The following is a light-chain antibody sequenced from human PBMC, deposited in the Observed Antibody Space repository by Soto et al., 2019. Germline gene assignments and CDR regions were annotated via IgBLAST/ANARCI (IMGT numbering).Light chain of an antibody. V-gene: IGLV1-40*01. Sequence: QSVLTQPPSVAGAPGQRGTISCTGTSSNLGAGYDVHWYQQLPGAAPKLVIFGNRNRPSGVPERFSGSKSGTSASLAITGLQTEDEADYYCQAYDYSLTASVFGGGTKLTVL. J-gene: IGLJ3*02. CDR1: SSNLGAGYD. CDR2: GNR. CDR3: QAYDYSLTASV.